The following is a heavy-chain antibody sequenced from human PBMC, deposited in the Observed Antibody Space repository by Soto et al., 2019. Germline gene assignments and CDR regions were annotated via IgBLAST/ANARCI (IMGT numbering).Heavy chain of an antibody. V-gene: IGHV4-34*01. CDR2: NNHNGSS. CDR3: ARMAGPWYFDL. CDR1: GGSFSGFY. J-gene: IGHJ2*01. Sequence: SETLSLTCAVHGGSFSGFYWTWIRQPPGKGLEWIGENNHNGSSNYNPPFKSRVTMSLGTSRNQFSLSLNSVTAADTAVYYCARMAGPWYFDLWGRGTLVTVSS.